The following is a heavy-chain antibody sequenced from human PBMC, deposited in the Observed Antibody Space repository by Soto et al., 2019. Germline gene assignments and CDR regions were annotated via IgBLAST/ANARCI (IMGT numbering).Heavy chain of an antibody. CDR2: IYHSGST. CDR1: GGSISSGGYS. V-gene: IGHV4-30-2*01. D-gene: IGHD2-15*01. Sequence: QLQLQESGSGLVKPSQTLSLTCAVSGGSISSGGYSWSWIRQPPGKGLEWIGYIYHSGSTYYNPSIKSRVTISVDRSKNQFSLKRSSVTAADTAVYYCARAYCSGGSCSPFDYWGQGTLVTVSS. CDR3: ARAYCSGGSCSPFDY. J-gene: IGHJ4*02.